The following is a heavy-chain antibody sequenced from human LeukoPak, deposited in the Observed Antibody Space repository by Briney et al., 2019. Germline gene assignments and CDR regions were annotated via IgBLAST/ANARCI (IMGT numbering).Heavy chain of an antibody. Sequence: ASVTVSCKASGYTLTGYYMHWARQAPGQELEWMGWINPNSGSTNYAQKFQGRVTMTRDTSIRTAYMELSRLRTDDTAVYYCARGLYCSSTSCKYYYYYYMDVWGKGTTVTVSS. V-gene: IGHV1-2*02. D-gene: IGHD2-2*01. J-gene: IGHJ6*03. CDR1: GYTLTGYY. CDR3: ARGLYCSSTSCKYYYYYYMDV. CDR2: INPNSGST.